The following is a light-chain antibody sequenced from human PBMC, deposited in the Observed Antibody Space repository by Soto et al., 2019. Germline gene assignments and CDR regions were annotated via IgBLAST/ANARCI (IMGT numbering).Light chain of an antibody. J-gene: IGKJ1*01. CDR1: QAISNY. CDR3: HNYNSDPRT. Sequence: DIQMTQSPSSLSAFVGDRVTITCRTTQAISNYVAWFQQKPGQVPKLLIYAASSLRSGVPSRFSGSGSGTDFTLTINTLQPEDVATYYCHNYNSDPRTFGQGTKVEL. CDR2: AAS. V-gene: IGKV1-27*01.